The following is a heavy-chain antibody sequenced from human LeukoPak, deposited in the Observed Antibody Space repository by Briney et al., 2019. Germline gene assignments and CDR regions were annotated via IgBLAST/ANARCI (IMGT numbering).Heavy chain of an antibody. D-gene: IGHD1-26*01. J-gene: IGHJ4*02. Sequence: SETLSLTCTVSGGSISSYYWSWIRQPPGKGLEWIGYIYYSGSTNYNPSLKSRVTISVDTSKNQFSLKLSSVTAADTAVYYCARFSGSYSLFDYWGQGTLVTVSS. CDR2: IYYSGST. CDR3: ARFSGSYSLFDY. V-gene: IGHV4-59*01. CDR1: GGSISSYY.